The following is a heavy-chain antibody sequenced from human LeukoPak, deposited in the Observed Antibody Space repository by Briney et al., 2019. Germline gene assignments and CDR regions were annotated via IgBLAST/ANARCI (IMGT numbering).Heavy chain of an antibody. V-gene: IGHV4-38-2*02. CDR3: GKSNGYGLVVL. J-gene: IGHJ3*01. Sequence: SETLSLTCTVSVYSISSGYYGGGIRQPPWKGLEWIRNNYHSGITNYNPSLKSRVTISVDKSKNQFSLKLSSVTAADMAVYYCGKSNGYGLVVLWGQGTMVTVSS. CDR1: VYSISSGYY. CDR2: NYHSGIT. D-gene: IGHD2-2*01.